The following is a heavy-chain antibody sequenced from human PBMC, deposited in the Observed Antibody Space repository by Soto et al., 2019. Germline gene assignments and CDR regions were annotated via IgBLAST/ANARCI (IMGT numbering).Heavy chain of an antibody. Sequence: SGPTLVNPKQPLILTCAFSGFSLSRKGMSVSWIRQAPVKALEFLALIDWEDEKFYSPSLRTRLTVSNDTSQSQGVLTLTNVEPVDTASYYCTRSTNWNYAYSFDYWGQGTLVTVSS. CDR2: IDWEDEK. J-gene: IGHJ4*02. V-gene: IGHV2-70*01. D-gene: IGHD1-7*01. CDR3: TRSTNWNYAYSFDY. CDR1: GFSLSRKGMS.